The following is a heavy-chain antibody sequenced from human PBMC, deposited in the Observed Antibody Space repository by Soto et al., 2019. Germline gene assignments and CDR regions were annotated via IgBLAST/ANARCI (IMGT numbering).Heavy chain of an antibody. Sequence: EVQLVESGGGLVKPGGSLRLSCAASGFTFSSYSMNWVRQAPGKGLEWVSSISSSSSYIYYADSVKGRFTISRDNAKNSLYLQMNSLRVEDTAVYYCARETYSGYGLSTYWGQGTLVTVSS. CDR3: ARETYSGYGLSTY. D-gene: IGHD5-12*01. CDR2: ISSSSSYI. J-gene: IGHJ4*02. V-gene: IGHV3-21*01. CDR1: GFTFSSYS.